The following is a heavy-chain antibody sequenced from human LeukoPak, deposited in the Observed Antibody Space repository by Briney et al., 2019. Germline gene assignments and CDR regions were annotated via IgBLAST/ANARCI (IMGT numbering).Heavy chain of an antibody. J-gene: IGHJ5*02. D-gene: IGHD3-16*02. CDR1: GFTFSSYA. CDR3: AKDSPEYDYVWGSYRLDNNWFDP. CDR2: ISGSGGST. V-gene: IGHV3-23*01. Sequence: GGSLRLSCAASGFTFSSYAMSWVRQAPGKGLEWVSAISGSGGSTYYADSVKGRFTISRDNSKNTLYLQMNSLRAKDTAVYYCAKDSPEYDYVWGSYRLDNNWFDPWGQGTLVTVSS.